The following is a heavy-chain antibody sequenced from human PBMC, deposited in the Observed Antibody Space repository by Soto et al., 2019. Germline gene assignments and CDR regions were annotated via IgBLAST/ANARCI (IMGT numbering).Heavy chain of an antibody. CDR3: ARDVPGDGIDH. D-gene: IGHD1-1*01. V-gene: IGHV3-74*01. J-gene: IGHJ4*02. CDR1: GFTFSDCW. CDR2: VDGGGIYT. Sequence: EVQLVESGGGLVQPGGSLRLSCVASGFTFSDCWMHWVRQDPVRGLVWVSRVDGGGIYTDYADSVKGRFTISRDNAKNTLYLQMNSLRVEDTAVYYCARDVPGDGIDHWGQGTLVTVSS.